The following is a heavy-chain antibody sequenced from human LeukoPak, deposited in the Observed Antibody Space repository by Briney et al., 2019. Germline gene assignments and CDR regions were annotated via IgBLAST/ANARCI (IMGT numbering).Heavy chain of an antibody. Sequence: KPSETLSLTCTVSGGSISSSSYYWGWIRQPPGKGLEWIGSIYYSGSTYYNPSLKSRVTISVDTSMNQFSLKLSSVTAADTAVYYCARGRPPGARWLQLGNWFDPWGQGTLVTVSS. CDR2: IYYSGST. CDR1: GGSISSSSYY. CDR3: ARGRPPGARWLQLGNWFDP. V-gene: IGHV4-39*07. D-gene: IGHD5-24*01. J-gene: IGHJ5*02.